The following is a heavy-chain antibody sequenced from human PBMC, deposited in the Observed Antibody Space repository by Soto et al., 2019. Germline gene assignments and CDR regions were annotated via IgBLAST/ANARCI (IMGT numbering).Heavy chain of an antibody. CDR3: ASRVGADPRNYFDY. CDR1: GGTFSSYA. Sequence: QVQLVQSGAEVKKPGSSVKVSCTASGGTFSSYAISWVRQAPGQGLEWMGGIIPIFGTANYAQKFQGRVTITADESTSPAYMELSSLRSEDTAVYYCASRVGADPRNYFDYWGQGTLVTVSS. J-gene: IGHJ4*02. V-gene: IGHV1-69*12. CDR2: IIPIFGTA. D-gene: IGHD1-26*01.